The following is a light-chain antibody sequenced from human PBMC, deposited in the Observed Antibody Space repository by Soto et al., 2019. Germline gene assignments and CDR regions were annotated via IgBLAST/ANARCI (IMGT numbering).Light chain of an antibody. V-gene: IGKV3-20*01. CDR2: GAS. CDR1: QSVSCSY. Sequence: EIVLTQSPGTLSLSPGERATLSCRASQSVSCSYLAWYQQKPCQAPRLLIYGASSRATGIPDRFSGSGSGTDFTLTISRLEPEDFAVYYCQQYGSSPLTFGRGTKVEIK. J-gene: IGKJ4*01. CDR3: QQYGSSPLT.